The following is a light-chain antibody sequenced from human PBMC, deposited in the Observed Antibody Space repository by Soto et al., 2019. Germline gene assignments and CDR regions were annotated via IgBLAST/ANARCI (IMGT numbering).Light chain of an antibody. V-gene: IGKV1-39*01. CDR3: QQSYSTPLT. J-gene: IGKJ4*01. Sequence: QMTQSPSSLSGCVGDRVTIAFLASQSISSYLNWYQQKPGKAPKLLIYAASSLQSGVPSRFSGSGSGTDFTLTISSLQPEDFATYYCQQSYSTPLTFGGGTKVDIK. CDR2: AAS. CDR1: QSISSY.